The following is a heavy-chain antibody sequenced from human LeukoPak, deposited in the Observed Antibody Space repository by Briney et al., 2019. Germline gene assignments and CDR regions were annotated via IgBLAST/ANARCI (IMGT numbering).Heavy chain of an antibody. CDR3: ARWNEGFDY. D-gene: IGHD1-1*01. V-gene: IGHV4-59*11. J-gene: IGHJ4*02. CDR2: MSHSGST. CDR1: GGSIRSHS. Sequence: KSSETLSLTCTSSGGSIRSHSWSWIRQPPGEGLEWIGYMSHSGSTNYNPSLRSRVTISVDTSKNHLSLKLSSVTAADTAVYYCARWNEGFDYWGQGTLVTVSS.